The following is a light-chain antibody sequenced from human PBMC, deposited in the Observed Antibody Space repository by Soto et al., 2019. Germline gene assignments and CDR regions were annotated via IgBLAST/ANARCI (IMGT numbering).Light chain of an antibody. J-gene: IGKJ1*01. V-gene: IGKV1-9*01. CDR2: AAS. CDR1: QGMSNY. Sequence: IHLTQSPSSLSASVGDRVTITCRASQGMSNYLAWYQQKPGKAPNLLIYAASTLQSGVPSRFSGSGSGTDFTLTISSLQPEDFATYYCQQLNNYPVTFGQGTKVEIK. CDR3: QQLNNYPVT.